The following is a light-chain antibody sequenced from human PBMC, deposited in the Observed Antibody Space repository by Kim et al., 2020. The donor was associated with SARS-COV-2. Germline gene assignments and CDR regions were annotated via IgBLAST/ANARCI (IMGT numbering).Light chain of an antibody. CDR3: QQYNNWPPYT. Sequence: EIVMTQSSATLSVSPGERATLSCRASQSVSSNLAWYQQKPGQAPRLLNYGASTRATGIPARFSGSGSGTEFTLTISSLQSEDFAVYYCQQYNNWPPYTFGQRTKLEI. J-gene: IGKJ2*01. CDR2: GAS. V-gene: IGKV3-15*01. CDR1: QSVSSN.